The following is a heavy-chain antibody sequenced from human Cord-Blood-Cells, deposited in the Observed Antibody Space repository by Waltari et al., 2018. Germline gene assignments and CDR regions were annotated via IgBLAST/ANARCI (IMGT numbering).Heavy chain of an antibody. J-gene: IGHJ4*02. CDR3: TLHDYGDDY. Sequence: EVQRVESGGGLVQPGGALRLPCAASGCTFSSSWMHWVRQAPGKGLVWVLRINRDGGSTSYADSVRGRFTISRDNAKNTLYLQMNSLRAEDTAVYYCTLHDYGDDYWGQGTLVTVSS. CDR2: INRDGGST. CDR1: GCTFSSSW. V-gene: IGHV3-74*01. D-gene: IGHD4-17*01.